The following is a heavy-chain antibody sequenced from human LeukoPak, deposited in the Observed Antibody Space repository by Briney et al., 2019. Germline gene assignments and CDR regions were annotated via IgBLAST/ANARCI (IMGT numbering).Heavy chain of an antibody. V-gene: IGHV1-69*13. CDR2: IIPIFGTA. CDR3: ATKYCSSTSCSTYYHYYYMDV. J-gene: IGHJ6*03. CDR1: GGTFSSYA. Sequence: ASVKVSCKASGGTFSSYAISWVRQAPGQGLEWMGGIIPIFGTANYAQKFQGRVTITADESTSTAYMELSSLRSEDTAVYYCATKYCSSTSCSTYYHYYYMDVWGKGTTVTISS. D-gene: IGHD2-2*01.